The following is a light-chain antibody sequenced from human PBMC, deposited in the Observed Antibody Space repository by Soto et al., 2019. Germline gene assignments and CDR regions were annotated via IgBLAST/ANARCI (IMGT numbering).Light chain of an antibody. V-gene: IGKV1-39*01. Sequence: DVQLTQSPSSLSASVGDRVTIACRASQTIGTSLNWYQQRPGRAPKLLMYAVSSLQSGVPSRFSGSGSGTDFTLTISSLHPEDFATYYCQQTFVSPLTFRGGTSVDIK. CDR3: QQTFVSPLT. CDR1: QTIGTS. CDR2: AVS. J-gene: IGKJ4*01.